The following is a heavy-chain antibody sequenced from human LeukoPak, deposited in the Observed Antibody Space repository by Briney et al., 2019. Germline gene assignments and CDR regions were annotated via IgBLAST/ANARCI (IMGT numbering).Heavy chain of an antibody. CDR3: ARLGAAALNWFDP. V-gene: IGHV4-59*08. CDR2: IYYSGST. CDR1: GGSISSYY. Sequence: SETLPLTCTVSGGSISSYYWSWIRQPPGKGLEWIGYIYYSGSTNYNPSLKSRVTISVDTSKNQFSLKLSSVTAADTAVYYCARLGAAALNWFDPWGQGTLVTVSS. J-gene: IGHJ5*02. D-gene: IGHD6-13*01.